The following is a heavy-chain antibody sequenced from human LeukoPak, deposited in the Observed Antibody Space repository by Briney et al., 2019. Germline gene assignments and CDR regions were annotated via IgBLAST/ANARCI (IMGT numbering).Heavy chain of an antibody. J-gene: IGHJ4*02. D-gene: IGHD5-18*01. CDR1: GSTFDDYV. Sequence: PGGSLRLSCAASGSTFDDYVMHWVRQAPGKGLEWVSLISGDGGSTYYADSVKGRFTISRDNSKNSLYLQMNSLRTEDTALYYCAKVGIQLWLRSPYFDYWGQGTLVTVSS. V-gene: IGHV3-43*02. CDR3: AKVGIQLWLRSPYFDY. CDR2: ISGDGGST.